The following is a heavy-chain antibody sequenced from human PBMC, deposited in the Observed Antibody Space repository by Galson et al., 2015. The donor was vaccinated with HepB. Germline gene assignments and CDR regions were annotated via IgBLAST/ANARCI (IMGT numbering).Heavy chain of an antibody. D-gene: IGHD6-6*01. CDR1: GLTFSNFA. Sequence: LTFPASGLTFSNFAIHWVRQAPGRGLEWISAISGNSDHIYYADSVKGRFTVSRDNSKNMVYLQMNSLRAADTALYYCAKASNLDSWGQGTLVTVAS. CDR2: ISGNSDHI. V-gene: IGHV3-23*01. CDR3: AKASNLDS. J-gene: IGHJ4*02.